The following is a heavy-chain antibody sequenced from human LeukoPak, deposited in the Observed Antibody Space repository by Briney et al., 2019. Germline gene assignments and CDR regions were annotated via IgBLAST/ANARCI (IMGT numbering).Heavy chain of an antibody. CDR3: ASVTSSSSSEGMDV. Sequence: SETLPLTCTVSGGSTSRSSYYWGWIRQPPGKGLEWIGTIYYSGSTYYNPSLKGRVTISVDTSKNQFSLKLISVTAADTAVYYCASVTSSSSSEGMDVWGQGTTVTVSS. J-gene: IGHJ6*02. CDR1: GGSTSRSSYY. D-gene: IGHD6-13*01. CDR2: IYYSGST. V-gene: IGHV4-39*07.